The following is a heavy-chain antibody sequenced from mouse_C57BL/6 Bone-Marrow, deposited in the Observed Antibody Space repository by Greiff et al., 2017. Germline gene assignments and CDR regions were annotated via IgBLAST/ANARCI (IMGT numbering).Heavy chain of an antibody. V-gene: IGHV14-4*01. J-gene: IGHJ3*01. Sequence: VHVKQSGAELVRPGASVKLSCTASGFNIKDDYMHWVKQRPEQGLEWIGWIDPENGDTEYASKFQGKATITADTTSNTAYRQLSSLTSEDTAVYYCTTYGLSAYWGQGTLVTVSA. CDR2: IDPENGDT. D-gene: IGHD1-1*02. CDR3: TTYGLSAY. CDR1: GFNIKDDY.